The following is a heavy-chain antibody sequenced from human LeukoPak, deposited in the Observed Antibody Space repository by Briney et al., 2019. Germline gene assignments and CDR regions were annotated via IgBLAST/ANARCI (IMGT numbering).Heavy chain of an antibody. Sequence: SETLSLTCTVFGGSISSYYWSWIRQPPGKGLEWIGYIYYSGSTNYNPSLKSRVIISVDTSKNQFSLKLSSVAAADTAVYYCARDYGDYFDYWGQGTLVTVSS. CDR3: ARDYGDYFDY. J-gene: IGHJ4*02. V-gene: IGHV4-59*01. D-gene: IGHD4-17*01. CDR1: GGSISSYY. CDR2: IYYSGST.